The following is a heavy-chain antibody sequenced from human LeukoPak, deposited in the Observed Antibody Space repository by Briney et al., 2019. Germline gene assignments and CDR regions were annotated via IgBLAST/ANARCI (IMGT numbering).Heavy chain of an antibody. D-gene: IGHD2-2*01. Sequence: GASVTVSCKASGYTFTGYYMHWVRQAPGQGLEWMGWINPNSGGTNYAHKLQGRVTLTRDTSISTAYMELSRLRSDNSAVYYCASAAAKNYFDYWGQGTLVTVSS. CDR1: GYTFTGYY. V-gene: IGHV1-2*02. J-gene: IGHJ4*02. CDR3: ASAAAKNYFDY. CDR2: INPNSGGT.